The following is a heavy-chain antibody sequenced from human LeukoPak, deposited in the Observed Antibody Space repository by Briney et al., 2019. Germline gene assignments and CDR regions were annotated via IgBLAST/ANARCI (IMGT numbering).Heavy chain of an antibody. CDR2: ISSSSSYI. Sequence: PGGSLRLSCAASGFTFSSYSMNWVRQAPGKGLEWVSSISSSSSYIYYADSVKGRFTISRDNAKNSLYLQMNSLRAEDTTVYYCARECGSGYYRWGQGTLVTVSS. CDR1: GFTFSSYS. D-gene: IGHD3-3*01. J-gene: IGHJ4*02. CDR3: ARECGSGYYR. V-gene: IGHV3-21*01.